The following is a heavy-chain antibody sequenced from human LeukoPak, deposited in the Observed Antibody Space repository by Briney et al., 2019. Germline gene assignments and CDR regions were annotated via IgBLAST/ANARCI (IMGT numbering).Heavy chain of an antibody. CDR3: ARGGYGGVFDY. D-gene: IGHD4-23*01. J-gene: IGHJ4*02. Sequence: PGGSLRLSCAASGFDFDDYMMHRVRQVPGKGLEWVSLISWDGGTTNYADSVKGRFTISRDNSKNSLYFLMNDLTAEDTAFYYCARGGYGGVFDYWGQGTLVTVSS. V-gene: IGHV3-43D*04. CDR1: GFDFDDYM. CDR2: ISWDGGTT.